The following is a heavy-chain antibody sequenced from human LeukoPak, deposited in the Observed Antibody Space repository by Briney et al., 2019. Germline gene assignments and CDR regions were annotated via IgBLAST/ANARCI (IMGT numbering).Heavy chain of an antibody. CDR2: IYQSGST. Sequence: SETLSLTCVVSGGSFTSGSCSWSWIRQPPGKGLEWIGFIYQSGSTYYNPSLESRVTISIDRSTNQFSLRLSSVAAADTAVYYCARRGATNFFDIWGQGTMVTVPS. V-gene: IGHV4-30-2*01. CDR3: ARRGATNFFDI. CDR1: GGSFTSGSCS. D-gene: IGHD1-26*01. J-gene: IGHJ3*02.